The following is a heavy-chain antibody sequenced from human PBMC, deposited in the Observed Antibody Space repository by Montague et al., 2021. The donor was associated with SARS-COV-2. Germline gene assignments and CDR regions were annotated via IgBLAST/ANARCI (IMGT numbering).Heavy chain of an antibody. J-gene: IGHJ6*02. V-gene: IGHV4-39*02. D-gene: IGHD3-3*01. CDR1: AGAIRDTDYF. CDR3: AREHWENYYDFWSGTNLASDYPYYGMDV. CDR2: IYYSGTT. Sequence: SETLSLTCTVSAGAIRDTDYFWGWIRQPPGKGLEWIGSIYYSGTTYHNPSLKSRVTISVDTSKNQFSLKLSSVTAADTAVYYCAREHWENYYDFWSGTNLASDYPYYGMDVWGQGTTVTVSS.